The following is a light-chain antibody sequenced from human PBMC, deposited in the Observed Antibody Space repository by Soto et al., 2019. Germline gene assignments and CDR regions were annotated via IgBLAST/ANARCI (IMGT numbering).Light chain of an antibody. CDR3: QSYDSSLSGSRGV. V-gene: IGLV1-40*01. CDR2: GNS. J-gene: IGLJ2*01. CDR1: SSNIGAGYD. Sequence: QLVLTQPPSVSGAPGQRVTISCTGSSSNIGAGYDVHWYQQLPGTAPKLLIYGNSNRPSGVPDRFSGSKSGTSASLAITGLQAEDEADYYCQSYDSSLSGSRGVFGGGTKLTVL.